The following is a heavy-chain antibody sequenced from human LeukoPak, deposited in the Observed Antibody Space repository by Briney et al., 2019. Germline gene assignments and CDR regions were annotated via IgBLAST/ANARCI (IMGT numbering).Heavy chain of an antibody. CDR3: ARTPTGGWIDY. V-gene: IGHV4-61*02. D-gene: IGHD3-16*01. J-gene: IGHJ4*02. Sequence: SQTLSLTCADSGGSISSGGYSWSWIRQPAGKGLEWIGRIYTSGSTNYNPSLKSRVTMSVDTPKNQFSLKLSSVTAADTAVYYCARTPTGGWIDYWGQGTLVTVSS. CDR1: GGSISSGGYS. CDR2: IYTSGST.